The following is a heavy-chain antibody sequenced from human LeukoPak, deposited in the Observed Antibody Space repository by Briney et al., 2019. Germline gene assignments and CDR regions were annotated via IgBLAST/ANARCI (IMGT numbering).Heavy chain of an antibody. CDR2: IYPGDSDT. V-gene: IGHV5-51*01. CDR1: GYSFTSYW. CDR3: ARVYSDYYDSSGTGVFDY. D-gene: IGHD3-22*01. Sequence: GESLKISCKGSGYSFTSYWIGWVRQMPGKGLEWMGIIYPGDSDTRYSPSFQGQVTISADKSISTAYLQWSSLKASDTAMYYCARVYSDYYDSSGTGVFDYWGQGTLVTVSS. J-gene: IGHJ4*02.